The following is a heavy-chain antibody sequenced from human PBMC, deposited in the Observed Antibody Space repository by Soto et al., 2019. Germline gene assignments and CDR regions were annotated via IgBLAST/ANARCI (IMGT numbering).Heavy chain of an antibody. CDR2: IYYSGST. J-gene: IGHJ4*02. D-gene: IGHD4-17*01. CDR1: GCSISSYY. V-gene: IGHV4-59*01. Sequence: SETLSLSCTVSGCSISSYYWSWIRQPPGKGLEWIGYIYYSGSTNYNPSLKSRVTISVDTPKNQFSLKLSSVTAADTAVYYCARGLDYGDSFFDYWGQGTLVTVSS. CDR3: ARGLDYGDSFFDY.